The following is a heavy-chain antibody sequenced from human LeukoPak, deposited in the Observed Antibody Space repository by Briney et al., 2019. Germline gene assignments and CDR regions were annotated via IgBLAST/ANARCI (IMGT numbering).Heavy chain of an antibody. CDR3: ARDGRNWTGFDY. J-gene: IGHJ4*02. D-gene: IGHD1-1*01. V-gene: IGHV3-9*01. CDR2: ISWNSGSI. CDR1: GFTFDDYA. Sequence: GRSLRLSCIASGFTFDDYAMHWVRQAPGKGLEWVSGISWNSGSIGYADSVKGRFTISRDNSKNTLYLQMNSLRAEDTAVYYCARDGRNWTGFDYWGQGTLVTVSS.